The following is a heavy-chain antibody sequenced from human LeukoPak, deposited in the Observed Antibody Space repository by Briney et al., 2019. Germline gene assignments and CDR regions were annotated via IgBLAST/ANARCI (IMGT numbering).Heavy chain of an antibody. J-gene: IGHJ6*02. Sequence: ASVKVSCKASGYTFNSYDINWVRQATGQGLEWMGWMYPNTGNTGYGERFQGRVTMTRDNSISTAYMELSSLRSEDTAVYYCARVVRRKDYGMDVWGQGTTVTVSS. CDR1: GYTFNSYD. CDR2: MYPNTGNT. D-gene: IGHD2-2*01. CDR3: ARVVRRKDYGMDV. V-gene: IGHV1-8*01.